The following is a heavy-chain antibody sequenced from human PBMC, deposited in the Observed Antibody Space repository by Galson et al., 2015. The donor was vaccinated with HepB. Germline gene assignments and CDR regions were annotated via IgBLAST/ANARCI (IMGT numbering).Heavy chain of an antibody. V-gene: IGHV1-46*03. CDR1: GYTFTSYY. Sequence: SVKVSCKASGYTFTSYYMHWVRQAPGQGLEWMGIINPSGGSTSYAQKFQGRVTMTRDTSTSTVYMELSSLRSEDTAVYYCARAQYSSGWYVGYYYYYGMDVWGQGTTVTVSS. D-gene: IGHD6-19*01. J-gene: IGHJ6*02. CDR2: INPSGGST. CDR3: ARAQYSSGWYVGYYYYYGMDV.